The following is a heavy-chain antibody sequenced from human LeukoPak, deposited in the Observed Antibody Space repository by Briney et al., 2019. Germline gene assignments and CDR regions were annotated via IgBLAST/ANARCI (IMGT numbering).Heavy chain of an antibody. CDR2: IGSSGATI. Sequence: GGSLRLSCAASGFTFSTYAMNWVRQAPGRGLEWVAYIGSSGATIYYADSVKGRFTISRDNAKNSLFLQMNSLRDEDTAVYYCARELASGDWGQGTLVTVSS. J-gene: IGHJ4*02. D-gene: IGHD6-13*01. V-gene: IGHV3-48*02. CDR3: ARELASGD. CDR1: GFTFSTYA.